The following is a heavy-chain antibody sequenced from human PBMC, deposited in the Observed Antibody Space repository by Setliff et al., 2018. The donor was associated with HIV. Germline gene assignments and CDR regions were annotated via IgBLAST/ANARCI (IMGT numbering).Heavy chain of an antibody. CDR1: GGTFSSYA. J-gene: IGHJ4*02. CDR2: IIPILGIA. V-gene: IGHV1-69*10. Sequence: SVKVSCKASGGTFSSYAISWVRQAPGQGLEWMGGIIPILGIANYAQKFQGRVTITADESTSTAYMELSSLRSEDTAVYYCARRHEEGYIDYWGQGTLVTVSS. CDR3: ARRHEEGYIDY.